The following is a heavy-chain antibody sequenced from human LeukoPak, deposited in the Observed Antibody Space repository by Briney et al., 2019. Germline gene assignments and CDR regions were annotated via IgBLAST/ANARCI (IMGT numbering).Heavy chain of an antibody. CDR1: GFTFNNYW. D-gene: IGHD3-22*01. J-gene: IGHJ4*02. CDR2: IKQDGNEK. V-gene: IGHV3-7*03. CDR3: ARVAPYYYDSSGYSSHYFDY. Sequence: GGSLRLSCTASGFTFNNYWMNWVRQAPGKGLEWVANIKQDGNEKYYVDSVKGRFTISRDNAKSSLYLQMNGLRAEDTAVYFCARVAPYYYDSSGYSSHYFDYWGQGILVTVSS.